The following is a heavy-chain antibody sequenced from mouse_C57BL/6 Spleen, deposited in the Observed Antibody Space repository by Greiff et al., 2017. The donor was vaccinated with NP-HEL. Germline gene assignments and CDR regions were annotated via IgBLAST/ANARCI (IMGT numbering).Heavy chain of an antibody. D-gene: IGHD2-4*01. CDR3: ARGDYDAPFAC. CDR2: IAPNSGGP. J-gene: IGHJ3*01. CDR1: GYPFTSYW. V-gene: IGHV1-72*01. Sequence: QVQLQQPGAELVKPGASVKLSCKASGYPFTSYWMHWVKQRPGRGLAWIGRIAPNSGGPKYNEKFKSKATLTVDKPSSTAYMQLSSLTSEDSAVYYCARGDYDAPFACWGQGTLVTVSA.